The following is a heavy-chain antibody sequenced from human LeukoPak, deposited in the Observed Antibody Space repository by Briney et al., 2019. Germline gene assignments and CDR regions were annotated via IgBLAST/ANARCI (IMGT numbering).Heavy chain of an antibody. Sequence: GASVKVSCKASGYTFTSYDINWVRRATGRGLEWMGWMNPNSGNTGYAQKFQGRVTITRNTSISTAYMELSSLRSEDTAVYYCARGGPTYYDFWSGYYTVDYWGQGTLVTVSS. D-gene: IGHD3-3*01. J-gene: IGHJ4*02. V-gene: IGHV1-8*03. CDR1: GYTFTSYD. CDR2: MNPNSGNT. CDR3: ARGGPTYYDFWSGYYTVDY.